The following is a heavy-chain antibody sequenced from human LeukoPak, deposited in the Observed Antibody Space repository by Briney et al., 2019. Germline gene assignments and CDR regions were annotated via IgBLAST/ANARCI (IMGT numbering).Heavy chain of an antibody. Sequence: ASVKVSCKASGYTFASFGISWVRQAPGQGLEWMGWISAYNGNTKIAQKFQGRVTMTTDTSTNTAYMELRSLRSDDTAVYYCARDIVVVVGSYYYGMDVWGQGTTVTVSS. CDR2: ISAYNGNT. D-gene: IGHD2-15*01. CDR3: ARDIVVVVGSYYYGMDV. CDR1: GYTFASFG. V-gene: IGHV1-18*01. J-gene: IGHJ6*02.